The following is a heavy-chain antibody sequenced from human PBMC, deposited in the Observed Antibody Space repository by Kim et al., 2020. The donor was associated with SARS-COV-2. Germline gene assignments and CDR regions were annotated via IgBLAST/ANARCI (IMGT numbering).Heavy chain of an antibody. Sequence: GGSLRLSCAGTGFTFGLYAMSWFRQAPGKGPEWVASVSVSGGTANYADSVRGRFTIYKDIADSTLYLQMNSLRVDDTATYYCAKNEKRSDYSACDSWGQG. V-gene: IGHV3-23*01. D-gene: IGHD3-10*01. CDR1: GFTFGLYA. CDR3: AKNEKRSDYSACDS. J-gene: IGHJ1*01. CDR2: VSVSGGTA.